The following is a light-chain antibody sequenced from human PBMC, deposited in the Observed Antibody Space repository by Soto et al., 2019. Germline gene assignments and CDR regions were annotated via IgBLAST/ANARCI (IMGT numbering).Light chain of an antibody. CDR3: QQSYSTPLT. V-gene: IGKV1-39*01. J-gene: IGKJ4*01. CDR2: AAS. Sequence: IKMTQSPSSVSAYVGDRVTITCRASQSISSYLNWYQQKPGKAPKLLIYAASSLQSGVPSRFSGSGSGTDFTLTISSLQPEDFATYYCQQSYSTPLTFGGGTKVDI. CDR1: QSISSY.